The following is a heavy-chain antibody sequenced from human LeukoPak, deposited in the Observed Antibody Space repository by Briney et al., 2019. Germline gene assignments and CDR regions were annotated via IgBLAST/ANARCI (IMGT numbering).Heavy chain of an antibody. V-gene: IGHV3-7*01. CDR3: ARGVGGADY. CDR1: GFTYSSYW. D-gene: IGHD2-21*01. CDR2: IKEDGSEK. J-gene: IGHJ4*02. Sequence: GGSLRLSCAASGFTYSSYWMSWVRQAPGKGLEWVANIKEDGSEKYYVDSVKGRFTISRDNARNSLYLQMNSLRAEDTAVYYCARGVGGADYWGQGTLVTVSS.